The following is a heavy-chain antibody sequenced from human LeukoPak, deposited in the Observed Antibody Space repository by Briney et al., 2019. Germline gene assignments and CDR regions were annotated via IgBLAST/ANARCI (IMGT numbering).Heavy chain of an antibody. D-gene: IGHD6-19*01. CDR2: IDPSDSYT. CDR3: ASTPLYSSGGDY. Sequence: GESLKISCKGSGYSFTSYWSSWVRQMPGKGLEWMGRIDPSDSYTNYSPSSQGHVTISADKSISTAYLQWSSLKASDTAMYYCASTPLYSSGGDYWGQGTLVTVSS. CDR1: GYSFTSYW. V-gene: IGHV5-10-1*01. J-gene: IGHJ4*02.